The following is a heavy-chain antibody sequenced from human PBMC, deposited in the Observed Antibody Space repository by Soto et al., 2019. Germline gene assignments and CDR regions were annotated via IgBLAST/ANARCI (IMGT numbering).Heavy chain of an antibody. CDR2: ISAGNTYI. CDR3: ARDDDYPDNGFDY. D-gene: IGHD4-17*01. J-gene: IGHJ4*02. Sequence: GGSLRLSCIASGFPFWSYAMAWVRQTPGKGLEWVSSISAGNTYIDYADSVKGRFTISRDNFENTLYLQMNGLRLEDTAMYYCARDDDYPDNGFDYWGQGTLVTVSS. CDR1: GFPFWSYA. V-gene: IGHV3-21*01.